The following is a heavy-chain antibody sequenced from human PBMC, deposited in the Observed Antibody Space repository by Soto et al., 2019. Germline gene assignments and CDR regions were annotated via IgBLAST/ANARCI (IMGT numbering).Heavy chain of an antibody. CDR3: ARAWESLHFDY. J-gene: IGHJ4*02. Sequence: PSETLSLTCTVSGGSVTSTSYYWSWIRQPPGKGLEWIGYMHYSGSTNYKPSLKSRVTTSVDTSKNQFSLKLSSVTAADTAVYYCARAWESLHFDYWGQGTLVTVSS. V-gene: IGHV4-61*01. D-gene: IGHD1-26*01. CDR2: MHYSGST. CDR1: GGSVTSTSYY.